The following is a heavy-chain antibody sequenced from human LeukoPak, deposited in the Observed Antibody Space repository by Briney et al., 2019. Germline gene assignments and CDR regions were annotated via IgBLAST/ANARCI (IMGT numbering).Heavy chain of an antibody. CDR3: ARGPGRGYSTSWFDY. V-gene: IGHV1-69*01. Sequence: ASVKVSCKASGGTFSSYAISWVRQAPGQGLEWMGGIIPIFGTANYAQKFQGRVTITADESTSTAYMELSSLRSEDTAVYYCARGPGRGYSTSWFDYWGQGTLVTVSS. J-gene: IGHJ4*02. CDR2: IIPIFGTA. D-gene: IGHD6-13*01. CDR1: GGTFSSYA.